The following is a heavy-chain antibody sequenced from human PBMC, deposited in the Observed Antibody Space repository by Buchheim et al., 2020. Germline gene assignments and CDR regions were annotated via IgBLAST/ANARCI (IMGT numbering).Heavy chain of an antibody. CDR3: ARAVKLCGYGY. Sequence: EVQLVESGGGLVQPGGSLRLSCAASGFTFSSYSMNWVRQAPGKGLEWVSVIYSGGSTYYADSVKGRFTISRDNSKNTLYLQMNSLRAEDTAVYYCARAVKLCGYGYWGQGTL. CDR1: GFTFSSYS. CDR2: IYSGGST. J-gene: IGHJ4*02. V-gene: IGHV3-66*02. D-gene: IGHD3-22*01.